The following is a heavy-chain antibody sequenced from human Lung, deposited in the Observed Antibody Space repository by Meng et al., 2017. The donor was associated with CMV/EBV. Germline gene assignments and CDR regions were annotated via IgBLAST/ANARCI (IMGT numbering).Heavy chain of an antibody. J-gene: IGHJ4*02. D-gene: IGHD6-19*01. V-gene: IGHV4-4*02. Sequence: LNVALWGGSNRRGPRWSWLRQPPGKGLEWIGKIYHSGSTNNNPSLKSQVTISVAKSKTQFSLKLSSVTAADTAVYYCASFPPPGKQWLVTDYWGQGTLVTVSS. CDR1: GGSNRRGPR. CDR3: ASFPPPGKQWLVTDY. CDR2: IYHSGST.